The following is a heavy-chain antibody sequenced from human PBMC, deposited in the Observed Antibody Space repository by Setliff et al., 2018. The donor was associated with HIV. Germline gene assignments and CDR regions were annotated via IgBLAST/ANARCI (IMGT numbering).Heavy chain of an antibody. V-gene: IGHV4-39*07. Sequence: SETLSLTCAASGGSISNSDYYWGWVRQPPGKGLEWIGNIYYGGRADYNPSLKSRVTISVDASRNQFSLKLSSVTAADTAVYYCARGLSSGWYGYWYFDLWGRGTLVTVSS. CDR1: GGSISNSDYY. J-gene: IGHJ2*01. D-gene: IGHD6-19*01. CDR2: IYYGGRA. CDR3: ARGLSSGWYGYWYFDL.